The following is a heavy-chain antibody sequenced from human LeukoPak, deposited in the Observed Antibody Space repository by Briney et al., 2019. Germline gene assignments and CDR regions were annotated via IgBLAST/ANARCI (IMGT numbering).Heavy chain of an antibody. J-gene: IGHJ4*02. CDR2: IYPIESKT. V-gene: IGHV5-51*01. CDR1: GYTYNSYW. D-gene: IGHD5-24*01. Sequence: GESLKISCKGSGYTYNSYWSGWARQMPGKGLEWIGIIYPIESKTKYSQSFEGQVTISADKSINTAYLQWTSLKASDTAMYFCATRDGYNLLSWGQGTLVTVSS. CDR3: ATRDGYNLLS.